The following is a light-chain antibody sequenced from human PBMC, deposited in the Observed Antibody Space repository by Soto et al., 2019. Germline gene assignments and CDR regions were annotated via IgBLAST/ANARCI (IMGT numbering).Light chain of an antibody. J-gene: IGLJ1*01. V-gene: IGLV2-14*01. CDR3: SSYTSGTTLYV. Sequence: QSVLTQPASVSGSPGQSITISCTGTSSDVGGYNYVSWYQHHAGKAPRLMIYASSNRPSGVSHRFSGSRSGNTASLTISGLQAEDEAEYYCSSYTSGTTLYVFGTGTKVTVL. CDR1: SSDVGGYNY. CDR2: ASS.